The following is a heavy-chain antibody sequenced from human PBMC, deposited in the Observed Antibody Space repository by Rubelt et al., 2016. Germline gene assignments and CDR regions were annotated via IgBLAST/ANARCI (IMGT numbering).Heavy chain of an antibody. V-gene: IGHV3-23*01. J-gene: IGHJ4*02. Sequence: VQLQESGPGLVKPSETLSLTCTVSGGSISSYYWSWIRQPPGKGLEWVSAISGSGGSTYYADSVKGRFNISRDNSKNTLYLQMNSLRGEDTAVYYCAKCGGGSCYSGAGGDWGQGTLVTVSS. D-gene: IGHD2-15*01. CDR1: GGSISSYY. CDR3: AKCGGGSCYSGAGGD. CDR2: ISGSGGST.